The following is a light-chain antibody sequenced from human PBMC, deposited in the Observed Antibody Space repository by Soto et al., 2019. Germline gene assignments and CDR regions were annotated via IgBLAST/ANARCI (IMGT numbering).Light chain of an antibody. Sequence: QSALTQPASVSGSPGQSIAISCTGTSSDIGAYAYVSRYQQHPGKIPKLTVFDVNYRPSGVSSRFSGSKSGNTASLTISGLQAEDEADYYCSSYTRSSSVIFGGGTKVTVL. J-gene: IGLJ2*01. CDR1: SSDIGAYAY. V-gene: IGLV2-14*03. CDR2: DVN. CDR3: SSYTRSSSVI.